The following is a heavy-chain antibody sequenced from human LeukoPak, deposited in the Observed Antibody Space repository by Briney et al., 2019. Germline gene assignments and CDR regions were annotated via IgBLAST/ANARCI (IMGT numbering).Heavy chain of an antibody. CDR1: GFTFSSYA. CDR2: ISGSGGST. Sequence: SGGSLRLSCAASGFTFSSYAMSWVRQAPGKGLEWVSAISGSGGSTYYADSVKGRFTISRDNSKNTLYLQMNSLRAEDTAVYYYANHNQSKYRPLDYWGQGTLVTVSS. J-gene: IGHJ4*02. V-gene: IGHV3-23*01. D-gene: IGHD1-14*01. CDR3: ANHNQSKYRPLDY.